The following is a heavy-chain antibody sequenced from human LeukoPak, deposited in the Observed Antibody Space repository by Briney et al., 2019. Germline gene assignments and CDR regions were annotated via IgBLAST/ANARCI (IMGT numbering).Heavy chain of an antibody. D-gene: IGHD3-16*02. V-gene: IGHV4-39*01. CDR1: GGSISSSTDY. CDR2: TYHSGSA. Sequence: PSETLSLTCTVSGGSISSSTDYWGWIRQPPGKGLEWIGSTYHSGSAYYNPSLKSQVTISVDKSKNQFSLKLSSVTAADTAVYYCATQNSVVSFDYWGQGTLVTVSS. CDR3: ATQNSVVSFDY. J-gene: IGHJ4*02.